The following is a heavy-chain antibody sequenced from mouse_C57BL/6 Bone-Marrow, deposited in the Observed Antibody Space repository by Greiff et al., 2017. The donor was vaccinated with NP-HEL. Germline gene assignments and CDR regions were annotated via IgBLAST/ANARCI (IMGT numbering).Heavy chain of an antibody. Sequence: EVKLMESGGGLVKPGGSLKLSCAASGFTFSDYGMHWVRQAPEKGLEWVAYISSGSSTIYYADTVKGRFTISRDNAKNTLFLQMTSLRSEDTAMYYCARSWGYYFDYWGQGTTLTVSS. J-gene: IGHJ2*01. CDR2: ISSGSSTI. CDR3: ARSWGYYFDY. V-gene: IGHV5-17*01. CDR1: GFTFSDYG. D-gene: IGHD4-1*01.